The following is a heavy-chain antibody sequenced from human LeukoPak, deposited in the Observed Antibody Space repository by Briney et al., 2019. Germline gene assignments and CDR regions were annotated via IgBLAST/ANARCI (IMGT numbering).Heavy chain of an antibody. CDR1: GGTFSSYT. Sequence: SVKVSCKASGGTFSSYTISWVRQAPGQGLEWMGGIIPIFGTANYAQKFQSRVTITADESTSTAYMDLSSLRSNDTAVYYCARTDTAMVSRYFDYWGQGTLVTVSS. CDR3: ARTDTAMVSRYFDY. V-gene: IGHV1-69*13. D-gene: IGHD5-18*01. J-gene: IGHJ4*02. CDR2: IIPIFGTA.